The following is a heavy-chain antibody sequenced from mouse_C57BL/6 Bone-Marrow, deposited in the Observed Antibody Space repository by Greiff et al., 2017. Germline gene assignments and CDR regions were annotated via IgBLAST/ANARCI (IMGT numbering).Heavy chain of an antibody. Sequence: EVKLQESGPELVKPGASVKISCKASGYSFTGYYMNWVKQSPEKSLEWIGEINPSTGGTTYNQKFKAKATLTVDKSSSTAYLQLKSLTSEASAVYYCARSYYYGSSPAWFAYWGQGTLVTVSA. CDR1: GYSFTGYY. CDR3: ARSYYYGSSPAWFAY. V-gene: IGHV1-42*01. J-gene: IGHJ3*01. CDR2: INPSTGGT. D-gene: IGHD1-1*01.